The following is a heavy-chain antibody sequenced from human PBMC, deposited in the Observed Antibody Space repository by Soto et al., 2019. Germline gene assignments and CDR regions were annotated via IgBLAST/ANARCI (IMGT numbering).Heavy chain of an antibody. CDR3: ATEYGDYTIHFDY. V-gene: IGHV3-33*01. Sequence: PGGSLRLSCAASGFTFSSYGMHWVRQAPGKGLEWVAVIWYDGSNKYYADSVKGRFTISRDNSKNTLYLQMNSLRAEDTAVYYCATEYGDYTIHFDYWGQGTLVTVSS. CDR1: GFTFSSYG. CDR2: IWYDGSNK. D-gene: IGHD4-17*01. J-gene: IGHJ4*02.